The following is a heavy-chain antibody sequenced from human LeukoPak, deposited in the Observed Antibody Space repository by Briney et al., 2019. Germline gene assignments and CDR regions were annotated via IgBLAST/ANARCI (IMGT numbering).Heavy chain of an antibody. J-gene: IGHJ4*02. CDR1: GGSFSGYY. CDR2: INHSGST. D-gene: IGHD2-2*01. Sequence: SETLSLTCAVYGGSFSGYYWSWIRQPPGKGLEWIGEINHSGSTNYNPSLKSRVTISVDTSKNQFSLKLSSVTAADTAVYYCASVVVTAANWGQGTLVTVSS. V-gene: IGHV4-34*01. CDR3: ASVVVTAAN.